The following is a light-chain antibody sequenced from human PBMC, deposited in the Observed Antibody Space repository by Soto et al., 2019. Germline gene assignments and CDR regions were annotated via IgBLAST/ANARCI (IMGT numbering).Light chain of an antibody. CDR1: QSVSSN. CDR3: QHYHNWPPRT. V-gene: IGKV3-15*01. CDR2: GAS. J-gene: IGKJ1*01. Sequence: EIVMTQSPTTLSVSPGERVNLSCRASQSVSSNLAWDQQKPGQAPRLLIYGASTSATGITARFNGVGSETEFTLTKSSLKSEDFAVYYCQHYHNWPPRTVGQGTKVEIK.